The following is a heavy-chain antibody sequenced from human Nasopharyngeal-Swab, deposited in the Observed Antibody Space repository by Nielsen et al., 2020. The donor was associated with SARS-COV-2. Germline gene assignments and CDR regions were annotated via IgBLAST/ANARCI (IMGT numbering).Heavy chain of an antibody. CDR2: ISSSSSYI. V-gene: IGHV3-21*01. J-gene: IGHJ6*02. CDR3: ARDSNGMDV. D-gene: IGHD2/OR15-2a*01. Sequence: WIRQPPGKGPEWVSSISSSSSYIYYADSVKGRFTISRDNAKNSLYLQMNSLRAEDTAVYYCARDSNGMDVWGQGTTVTVSS.